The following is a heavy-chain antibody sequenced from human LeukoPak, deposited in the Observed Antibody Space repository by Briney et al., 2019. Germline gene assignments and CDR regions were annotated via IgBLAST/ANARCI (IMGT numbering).Heavy chain of an antibody. J-gene: IGHJ6*02. D-gene: IGHD6-13*01. Sequence: ASVKVSCKASGYTFTGYYMHWVRQAPGQGLEWMGWINPNSGGTNYAQKLQGWVTMTRDTSISTAYMELSRLRSDDTAVYYCASGIAAAGIGGTDYYGMDVWGQGTTVTVSS. V-gene: IGHV1-2*04. CDR2: INPNSGGT. CDR1: GYTFTGYY. CDR3: ASGIAAAGIGGTDYYGMDV.